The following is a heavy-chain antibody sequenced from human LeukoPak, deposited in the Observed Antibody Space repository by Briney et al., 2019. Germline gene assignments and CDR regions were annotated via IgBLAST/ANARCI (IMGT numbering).Heavy chain of an antibody. CDR3: AREGVVVPAAIDY. Sequence: SETLSLTCAVSGYSISSGYYWGWIRQPPGEWLGRIGSIYHSGSTYYNPSLKSRVTISVDTSKNQFSLKLSSVTAADTAVYYCAREGVVVPAAIDYWGQGTLVTVSS. V-gene: IGHV4-38-2*02. D-gene: IGHD2-2*01. J-gene: IGHJ4*02. CDR1: GYSISSGYY. CDR2: IYHSGST.